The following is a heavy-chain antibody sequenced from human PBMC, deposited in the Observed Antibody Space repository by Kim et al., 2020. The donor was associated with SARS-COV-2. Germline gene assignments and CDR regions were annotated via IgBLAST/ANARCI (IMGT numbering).Heavy chain of an antibody. J-gene: IGHJ4*02. CDR3: ARDEYYDSSGYPPRY. CDR1: GFTFSSYG. V-gene: IGHV3-33*05. CDR2: ISYDGSNK. D-gene: IGHD3-22*01. Sequence: GGSLRLSCAASGFTFSSYGMHWVRQAPGKGLEWVAVISYDGSNKYYADSVKGRFTISRDNSKNTLYLQMNSLRAEDTAVYYCARDEYYDSSGYPPRYWGQGTLVTVSS.